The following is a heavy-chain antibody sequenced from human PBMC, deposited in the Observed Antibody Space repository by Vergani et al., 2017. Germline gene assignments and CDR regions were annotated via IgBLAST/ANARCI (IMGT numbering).Heavy chain of an antibody. J-gene: IGHJ4*01. Sequence: EEQFLEPGGGLIQPGGSLRLSCATPGFTFSYYAMNWVRQAPGRGLAWVSSISGPGLSTYYADSVKGRFSISRDNSKNTVFLQMHSLRAEDTAIYYCVKEKIDLGSYFFDSWGHGILVTVSS. CDR3: VKEKIDLGSYFFDS. V-gene: IGHV3-23*01. CDR2: ISGPGLST. D-gene: IGHD2/OR15-2a*01. CDR1: GFTFSYYA.